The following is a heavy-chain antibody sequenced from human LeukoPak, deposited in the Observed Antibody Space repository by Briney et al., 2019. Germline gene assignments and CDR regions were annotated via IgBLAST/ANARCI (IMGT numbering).Heavy chain of an antibody. CDR3: AKGIYSTGWSYFDY. V-gene: IGHV3-23*01. J-gene: IGHJ4*01. Sequence: GGSLRLSCAASGFTFSNSAMSWVRQAPGKGLEWVSTLSGSGITTYYADSVKGRFTISRDNSKNTLYLQMNSLRAEDTAVYYCAKGIYSTGWSYFDYWGRGTLVTVSS. D-gene: IGHD6-19*01. CDR1: GFTFSNSA. CDR2: LSGSGITT.